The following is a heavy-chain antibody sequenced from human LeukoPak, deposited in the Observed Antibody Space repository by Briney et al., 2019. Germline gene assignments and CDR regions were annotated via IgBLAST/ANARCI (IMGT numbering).Heavy chain of an antibody. CDR2: VTPSGDPT. J-gene: IGHJ4*02. CDR1: GFTFSASG. V-gene: IGHV3-23*01. Sequence: GGTLRLSCAGSGFTFSASGMNWVRQAPGKGLEWVSGVTPSGDPTYYADSVKGRFIISRDNSKTTMYLQMNSLRAEDTGVYYCAKDSGWIQFIEWGQGTPVTVSS. D-gene: IGHD5-24*01. CDR3: AKDSGWIQFIE.